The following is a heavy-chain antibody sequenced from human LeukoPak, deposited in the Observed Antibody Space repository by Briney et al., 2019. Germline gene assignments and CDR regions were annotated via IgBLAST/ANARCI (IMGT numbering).Heavy chain of an antibody. D-gene: IGHD3-10*01. J-gene: IGHJ4*02. CDR1: GFTFSSYG. Sequence: GGSLRLSCAASGFTFSSYGMHWVRQAPGKGLEWVAFIRYDGSNKYYADSVKGRFTISRDNSKNTLYLQMNSLRAEDTAVYYCARDPDPYGSGNFDFWGQGTLVTVSS. CDR2: IRYDGSNK. CDR3: ARDPDPYGSGNFDF. V-gene: IGHV3-30*02.